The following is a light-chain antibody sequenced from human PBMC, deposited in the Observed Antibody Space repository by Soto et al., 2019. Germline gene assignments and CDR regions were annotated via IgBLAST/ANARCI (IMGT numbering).Light chain of an antibody. V-gene: IGLV2-14*01. Sequence: QSALTQPASVSGSPGQSITISCTGTSSDVGGYKYVSWYQQHPGKVPKLMIYEVSNQPSGVSNRFSGSKSANTASLTISGLQAEDEADYYCSSYTSSNTLVFGTGTKLTVL. CDR2: EVS. CDR1: SSDVGGYKY. CDR3: SSYTSSNTLV. J-gene: IGLJ1*01.